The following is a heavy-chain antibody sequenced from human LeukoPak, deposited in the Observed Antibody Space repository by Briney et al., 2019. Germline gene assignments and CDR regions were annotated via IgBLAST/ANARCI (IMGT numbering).Heavy chain of an antibody. CDR3: ASTPAVAGTVYFDY. D-gene: IGHD6-19*01. V-gene: IGHV4-59*01. J-gene: IGHJ4*02. CDR2: IYYSGST. Sequence: SGTLSLTCTVSGGSISSYYWSWIRQPPGKGLEWIGYIYYSGSTNYNPSLKSRVTISVDTSKNQFSLKLSSVTAADTAVYYCASTPAVAGTVYFDYWGQGTLVTVSS. CDR1: GGSISSYY.